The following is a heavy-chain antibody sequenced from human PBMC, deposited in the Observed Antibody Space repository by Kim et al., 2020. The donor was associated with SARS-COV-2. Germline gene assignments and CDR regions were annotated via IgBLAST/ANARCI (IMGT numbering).Heavy chain of an antibody. D-gene: IGHD3-22*01. Sequence: SETLSLTCTVSGGSISSGGYYWSWIRQHPGKGLEWIGYIYYSGSTYYNPSLKSRVTISVDTSKNQFSLKLSSVTAADTAVYYCARDRHDSHSPKDYGMDVWGQGTTVTVSS. CDR1: GGSISSGGYY. J-gene: IGHJ6*02. CDR3: ARDRHDSHSPKDYGMDV. CDR2: IYYSGST. V-gene: IGHV4-31*03.